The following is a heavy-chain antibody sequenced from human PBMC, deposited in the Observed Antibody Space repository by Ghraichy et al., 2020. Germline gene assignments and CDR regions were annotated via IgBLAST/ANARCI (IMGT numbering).Heavy chain of an antibody. V-gene: IGHV4-39*01. Sequence: SETLSLTCTVSGGSISSSSYYWGWIRQPPGKGLEWIGSIYYSGSTYYNPSLKSRVTISVDTSKNQFSLKLSSVTAADTAVYYCARRSTDLYYYYGMDVWGQGTTVTVSS. CDR1: GGSISSSSYY. CDR3: ARRSTDLYYYYGMDV. CDR2: IYYSGST. J-gene: IGHJ6*02.